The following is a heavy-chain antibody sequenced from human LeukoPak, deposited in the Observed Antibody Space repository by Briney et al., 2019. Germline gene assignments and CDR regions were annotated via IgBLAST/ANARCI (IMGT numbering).Heavy chain of an antibody. CDR2: SSSSSYI. CDR3: ASTPSLCSSTSCLFDY. J-gene: IGHJ4*02. D-gene: IGHD2-2*01. V-gene: IGHV3-21*01. Sequence: SSSSSYIYYADSVKGRFTISRDNAKNSLYLQMNSLRAEDTAVYYCASTPSLCSSTSCLFDYWGQGTLVTVSS.